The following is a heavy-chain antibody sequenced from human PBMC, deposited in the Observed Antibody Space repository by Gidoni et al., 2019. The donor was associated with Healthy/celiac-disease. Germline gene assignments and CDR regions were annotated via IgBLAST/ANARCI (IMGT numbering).Heavy chain of an antibody. CDR3: ASIGYSIRDY. J-gene: IGHJ4*02. D-gene: IGHD6-13*01. CDR2: ISSSGSTI. V-gene: IGHV3-48*03. Sequence: EVQLVESGGGLVQPGGSLRLSCAASGFTFSSYEMNWVRQAPGKGLEWVSYISSSGSTIYYADSVKGRFTISRDNAKNSLYLQMNSLRAEDTAVYYCASIGYSIRDYWGQGTLVTVSS. CDR1: GFTFSSYE.